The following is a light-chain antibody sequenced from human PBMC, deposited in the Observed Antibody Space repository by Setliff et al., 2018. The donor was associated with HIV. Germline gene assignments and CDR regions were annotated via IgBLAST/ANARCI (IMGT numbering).Light chain of an antibody. Sequence: QSVLTQPPSTSGTPGQKVTISCSGSGSNIGRNSVFWYQQLPGPAPKLLMYNNDQRPSGVPDRFSGSKSGTSASLAISDLRSGDEADYYCATSDASLSAVVFGGGTKVTV. CDR3: ATSDASLSAVV. V-gene: IGLV1-47*02. CDR2: NND. CDR1: GSNIGRNS. J-gene: IGLJ2*01.